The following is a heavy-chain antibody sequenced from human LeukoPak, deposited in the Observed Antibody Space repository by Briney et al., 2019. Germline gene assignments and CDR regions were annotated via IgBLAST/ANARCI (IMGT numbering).Heavy chain of an antibody. CDR1: GLTFSSYS. CDR3: ARDSDSLRFLEWLFYFDY. Sequence: PGGSLRLSCAASGLTFSSYSMNWVRQAPGKGLEWVSSISSSSSYIYYADSVKGRFTISRDNAKNSLYLQMNSLRAEDTAVYYCARDSDSLRFLEWLFYFDYWGQGTLVTVSS. J-gene: IGHJ4*02. V-gene: IGHV3-21*01. CDR2: ISSSSSYI. D-gene: IGHD3-3*01.